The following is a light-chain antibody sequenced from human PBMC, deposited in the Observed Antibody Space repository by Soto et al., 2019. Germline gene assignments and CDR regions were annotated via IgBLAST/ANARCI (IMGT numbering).Light chain of an antibody. CDR1: NSDVGSYNR. V-gene: IGLV2-18*02. CDR3: SSYTSSSTYV. Sequence: SALTQPPSVSGSPGQSVPTSCTGTNSDVGSYNRVSWYQQSPGTAPKLMIYEVSNRPSGVPDRFSGSKSGNTASLTISGLQAEDEADYYCSSYTSSSTYVFGTGTKVTVL. CDR2: EVS. J-gene: IGLJ1*01.